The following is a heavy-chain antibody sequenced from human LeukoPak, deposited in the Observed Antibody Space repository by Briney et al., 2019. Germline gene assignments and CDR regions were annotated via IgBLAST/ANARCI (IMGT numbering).Heavy chain of an antibody. CDR1: GFTVSSNY. D-gene: IGHD1-26*01. J-gene: IGHJ4*02. V-gene: IGHV3-66*02. Sequence: GGSLRLSCAASGFTVSSNYMSWVRQAPGKGLEWVSVIYSGGSTYYADSVKGRFTISRDNPKNTLYLQMNSLRAEDTAVYYCAKDYSGSYTNLDYWGQGTLVTVST. CDR2: IYSGGST. CDR3: AKDYSGSYTNLDY.